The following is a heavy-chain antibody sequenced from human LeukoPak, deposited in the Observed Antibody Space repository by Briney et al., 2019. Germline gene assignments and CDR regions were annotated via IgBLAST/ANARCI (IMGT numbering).Heavy chain of an antibody. CDR3: AKGDNGALHF. V-gene: IGHV3-7*01. CDR2: IKQDSSEE. Sequence: GGSLRLSYAASGFTSSSYSMNWVRQAPGKGLEWVANIKQDSSEEHYVDSVRGRFTISRDNAKNSLYLQMNSLRVEDTAVYYCAKGDNGALHFWGRGTMVTVSS. J-gene: IGHJ3*01. CDR1: GFTSSSYS. D-gene: IGHD2-8*01.